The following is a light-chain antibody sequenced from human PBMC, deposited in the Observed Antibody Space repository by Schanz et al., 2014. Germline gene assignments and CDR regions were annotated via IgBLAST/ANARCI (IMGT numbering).Light chain of an antibody. Sequence: QSVLTQPPSASAPPGQRVTISCSGSSSNIGSNPVNWYQQLPGTAPKLLIYTNNQRPSGVPDRFSGSKSGTSASLTISGLQSEDEADYYCAAWDDTLKEVFGGGTKLTVL. J-gene: IGLJ3*02. CDR3: AAWDDTLKEV. V-gene: IGLV1-44*01. CDR1: SSNIGSNP. CDR2: TNN.